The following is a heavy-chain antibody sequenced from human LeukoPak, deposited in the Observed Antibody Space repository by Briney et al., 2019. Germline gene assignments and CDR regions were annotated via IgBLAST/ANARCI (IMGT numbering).Heavy chain of an antibody. CDR2: IPYDGSNK. V-gene: IGHV3-30*04. J-gene: IGHJ4*02. CDR1: GFTFSTYA. D-gene: IGHD4-23*01. Sequence: PGGSLRLSCVGSGFTFSTYAMHWVRQAPGKGLEWVAVIPYDGSNKYYADSVKGRFTISRENSKNRLYLRMNSLRAEDTAVYYCARAEGYGGELDSWGQGTLVTVSS. CDR3: ARAEGYGGELDS.